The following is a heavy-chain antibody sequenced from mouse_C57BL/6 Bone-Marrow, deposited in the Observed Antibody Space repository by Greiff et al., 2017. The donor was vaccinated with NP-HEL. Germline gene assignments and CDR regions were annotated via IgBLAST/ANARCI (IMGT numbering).Heavy chain of an antibody. CDR1: GYTFTSYG. J-gene: IGHJ3*01. D-gene: IGHD2-5*01. CDR2: IYPRSGNT. V-gene: IGHV1-81*01. Sequence: QVQLQQSGAELARPGASVKLSCKASGYTFTSYGISWVKQRTGQGLEWIGEIYPRSGNTYYNEKFKGKATLTADKSSSTAYMELRSLTSEDSAVYFCAREGYSNYGGFAYWGQGTLVTVSA. CDR3: AREGYSNYGGFAY.